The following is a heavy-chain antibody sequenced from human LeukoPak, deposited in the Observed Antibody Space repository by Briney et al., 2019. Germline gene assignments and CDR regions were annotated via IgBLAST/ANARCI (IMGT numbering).Heavy chain of an antibody. CDR2: ITSSGSII. CDR1: GFTFSSYE. Sequence: GGSLRLSCATSGFTFSSYEMNWVRQAPGKGLEWVSYITSSGSIIYYADSVKGRFTISRDNAKNSLFLQMNSLRAEDTAVYYCARSGLPGIAVAADFDYWGQGTLVTVSS. D-gene: IGHD6-19*01. V-gene: IGHV3-48*03. J-gene: IGHJ4*02. CDR3: ARSGLPGIAVAADFDY.